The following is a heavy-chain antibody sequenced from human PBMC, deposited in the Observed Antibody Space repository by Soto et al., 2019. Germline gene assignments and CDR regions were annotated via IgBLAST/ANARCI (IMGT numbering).Heavy chain of an antibody. J-gene: IGHJ4*02. CDR2: IRSKTEGGTI. Sequence: EVQLVESGGGLVKSGGSLRLSCAASGFTFSNAWMNWVRQAPGKGLEWVGRIRSKTEGGTIDYAAPVKGRFTISRDDSKNMLYLQMNSLKSEDTAVYYCTTDNPVVHWGWGQGTLVTVSS. V-gene: IGHV3-15*07. CDR1: GFTFSNAW. D-gene: IGHD2-21*01. CDR3: TTDNPVVHWG.